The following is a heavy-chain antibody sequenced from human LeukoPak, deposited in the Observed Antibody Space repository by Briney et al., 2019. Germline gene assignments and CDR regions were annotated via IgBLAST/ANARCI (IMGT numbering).Heavy chain of an antibody. D-gene: IGHD3-3*01. V-gene: IGHV3-23*01. CDR3: AKGGSDFWSGYSNWFDP. CDR2: ISGSGATT. Sequence: GGSLRLSCAASGFTFSSYSMNWVRQAPGKGLEWVSAISGSGATTYYADSVKGRFTISRDNSKDTLYLQMNSLRAEDTAVFYCAKGGSDFWSGYSNWFDPWGQGTLVTVSS. CDR1: GFTFSSYS. J-gene: IGHJ5*02.